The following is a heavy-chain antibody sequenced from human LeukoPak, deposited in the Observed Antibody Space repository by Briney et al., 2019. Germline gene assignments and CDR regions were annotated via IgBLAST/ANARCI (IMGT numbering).Heavy chain of an antibody. Sequence: GGSLRLSCAASGFTFDDHGMTWVRQAPGKGLEWLSGRNGGSTGYADSMKGRFTISRDNAKNSLYLQMNSLRAEDTDLYYCARTRELLRDYYYYYMDVWGKGTTVTISS. CDR3: ARTRELLRDYYYYYMDV. CDR2: RNGGST. J-gene: IGHJ6*03. CDR1: GFTFDDHG. V-gene: IGHV3-20*04. D-gene: IGHD1-26*01.